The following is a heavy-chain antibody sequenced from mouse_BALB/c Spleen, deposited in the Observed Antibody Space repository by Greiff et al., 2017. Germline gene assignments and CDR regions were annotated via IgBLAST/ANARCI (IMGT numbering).Heavy chain of an antibody. V-gene: IGHV5-9-1*01. Sequence: DVMLVESGGGLVKPGGSLKLSCAASGFTFTSYAMSWVRQTPEKRLEWVATISSGGSYTYYPDSVKGRFTISRDNAKNTLYLQMSSLRSEDTAMYYCARERAMAMDYWGQGTSVTVSS. CDR2: ISSGGSYT. CDR3: ARERAMAMDY. J-gene: IGHJ4*01. CDR1: GFTFTSYA.